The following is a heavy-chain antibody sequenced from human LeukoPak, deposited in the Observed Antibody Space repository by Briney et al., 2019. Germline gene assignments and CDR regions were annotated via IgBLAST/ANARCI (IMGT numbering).Heavy chain of an antibody. CDR3: ARIWYNWNDGNYYYYGMDV. CDR2: IYPGGSDT. J-gene: IGHJ6*02. D-gene: IGHD1-1*01. V-gene: IGHV5-51*01. CDR1: GYSFTSYW. Sequence: GESLKISCKGSGYSFTSYWIGWVRQMPGKGLEWMGIIYPGGSDTRYSPSFQGQVTISVDKFISTAYLQWSSLKASDTAMYYCARIWYNWNDGNYYYYGMDVWGQGTTVTVSS.